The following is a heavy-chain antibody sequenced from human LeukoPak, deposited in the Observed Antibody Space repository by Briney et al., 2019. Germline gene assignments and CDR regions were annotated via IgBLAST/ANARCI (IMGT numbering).Heavy chain of an antibody. Sequence: SETLSLTCTVSGGSISSYYWCCIRQPPGKGLEWIGYIYYSGSTNYNPSLKSRVTISVDTSKNQFSLKLSSVTAADTAVYYCARGGYYDYVWGSYRQSYFDYWGQGTMVAVSS. J-gene: IGHJ4*02. CDR2: IYYSGST. D-gene: IGHD3-16*02. V-gene: IGHV4-59*01. CDR3: ARGGYYDYVWGSYRQSYFDY. CDR1: GGSISSYY.